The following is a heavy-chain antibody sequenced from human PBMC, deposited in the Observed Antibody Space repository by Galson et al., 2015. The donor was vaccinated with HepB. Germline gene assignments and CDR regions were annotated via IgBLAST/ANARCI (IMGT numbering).Heavy chain of an antibody. Sequence: SVKVSCKASGGTFSSYTISWVRQAPGQGLEWMGRIIPILGIANYAQKFQGRVTITADKSTSTAYMELSCLRSEDTAVYYCATGYSSSWYDYYYYYGMDVWGQGTTVTVSS. V-gene: IGHV1-69*02. J-gene: IGHJ6*02. CDR3: ATGYSSSWYDYYYYYGMDV. D-gene: IGHD6-13*01. CDR1: GGTFSSYT. CDR2: IIPILGIA.